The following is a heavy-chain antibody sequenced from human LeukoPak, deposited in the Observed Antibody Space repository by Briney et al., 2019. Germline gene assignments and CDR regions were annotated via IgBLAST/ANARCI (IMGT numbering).Heavy chain of an antibody. CDR1: GFTFSSYA. Sequence: PGGSLRLSCAASGFTFSSYAMHWVRQAPGKGLEWVAVISYDGSNKYYADSVKGRFTISRDNAKNSLYLQMNSLRAEDTAVYYCAGLHPYSSSWYFDYWGQGTLVTVSS. J-gene: IGHJ4*02. CDR3: AGLHPYSSSWYFDY. V-gene: IGHV3-30-3*01. D-gene: IGHD6-13*01. CDR2: ISYDGSNK.